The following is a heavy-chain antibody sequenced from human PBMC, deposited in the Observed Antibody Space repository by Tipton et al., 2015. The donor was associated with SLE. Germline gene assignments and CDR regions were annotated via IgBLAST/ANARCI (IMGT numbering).Heavy chain of an antibody. V-gene: IGHV3-30-3*01. CDR3: ARDGTWGPSDYSNQYYYYYGMDV. CDR1: GFIFSNYA. D-gene: IGHD4-11*01. J-gene: IGHJ6*02. Sequence: SLRLSCAASGFIFSNYAIHWVRQAPGKGLEWVADISYDETNKQYADSMKGRFTISRDNSKSTVYLQMNSLRAEDTALYYCARDGTWGPSDYSNQYYYYYGMDVWGQGTMVTVFS. CDR2: ISYDETNK.